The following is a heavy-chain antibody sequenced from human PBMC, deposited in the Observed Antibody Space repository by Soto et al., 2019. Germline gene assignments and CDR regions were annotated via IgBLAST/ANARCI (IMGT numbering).Heavy chain of an antibody. CDR1: GFTFSGSA. D-gene: IGHD1-1*01. CDR3: TSRITTGGGAY. Sequence: EVQLVESGGGLVQPGGSLKLSCAASGFTFSGSAMHWVRQASGKGLEWVGRIRSKANSYATAYAASVKGRFTISRDDSKNTAYLQMNSLKTEDTAVYYCTSRITTGGGAYGGQGTLVTVSS. CDR2: IRSKANSYAT. V-gene: IGHV3-73*02. J-gene: IGHJ4*02.